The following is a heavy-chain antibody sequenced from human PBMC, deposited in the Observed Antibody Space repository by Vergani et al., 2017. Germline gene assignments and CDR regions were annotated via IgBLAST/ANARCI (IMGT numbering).Heavy chain of an antibody. J-gene: IGHJ4*02. V-gene: IGHV3-21*02. CDR1: GFIFGSYS. CDR2: ISSSSRDI. D-gene: IGHD5-12*01. CDR3: TKGSRGYTGYFFDY. Sequence: EVRLVESGGGLVKPGGSLRLSCVASGFIFGSYSMNWVRQAPGKGLEWVSSISSSSRDIYYAASVRGRFTISRDNVKSSLFLQLNSLTADDTAVYYCTKGSRGYTGYFFDYWGQGTLATVSS.